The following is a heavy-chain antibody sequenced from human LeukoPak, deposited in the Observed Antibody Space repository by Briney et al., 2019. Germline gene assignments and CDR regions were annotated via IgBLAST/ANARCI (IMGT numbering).Heavy chain of an antibody. D-gene: IGHD1-7*01. CDR3: AKAHNWNYWFDP. Sequence: SETLSLTCTDSNYSISSGFYRGWIRQPPGKGLEWIASIYHSGSTYINPSLKSRVTISMDTSKNNFSLRLNSVTAADTAAYFCAKAHNWNYWFDPWGQGTLVTVSS. CDR2: IYHSGST. J-gene: IGHJ5*02. CDR1: NYSISSGFY. V-gene: IGHV4-38-2*02.